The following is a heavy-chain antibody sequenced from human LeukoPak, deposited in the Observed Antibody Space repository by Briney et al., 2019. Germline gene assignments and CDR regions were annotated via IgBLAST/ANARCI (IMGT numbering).Heavy chain of an antibody. CDR1: GYSFTTYW. CDR2: IYAGDSDT. Sequence: GESLKISCKGSGYSFTTYWIGWVRQMPGKGQEWMGIIYAGDSDTRYSPSFQGQVTISVDKSINTAYLQWSSLKASDTAVYYCTRHRYCSGGTCYSDYWGQGTLVTVSS. CDR3: TRHRYCSGGTCYSDY. D-gene: IGHD2-15*01. V-gene: IGHV5-51*01. J-gene: IGHJ4*02.